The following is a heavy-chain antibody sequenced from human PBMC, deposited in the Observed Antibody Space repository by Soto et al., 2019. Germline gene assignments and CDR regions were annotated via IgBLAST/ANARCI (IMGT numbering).Heavy chain of an antibody. CDR3: ARDSYDSSGYYRNDY. CDR1: GGSISSYY. V-gene: IGHV4-4*07. J-gene: IGHJ4*02. CDR2: IYTSGST. Sequence: SETLSLTCTVSGGSISSYYWSWIRQPAGKGLEWIGRIYTSGSTNYNPSLKSRVTMSVDTSKNQFSLKLSSVTAADTAVYYCARDSYDSSGYYRNDYWGQGTLVTVSS. D-gene: IGHD3-22*01.